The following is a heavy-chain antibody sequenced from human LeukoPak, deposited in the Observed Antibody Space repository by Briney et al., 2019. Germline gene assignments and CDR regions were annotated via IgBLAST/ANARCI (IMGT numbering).Heavy chain of an antibody. CDR2: IIPIFGTA. V-gene: IGHV1-69*05. Sequence: ASVKVSCKASGGTFSSYAISWVRQAPGQGLEWMGGIIPIFGTANYAQKFQGRVTMTRNTSISTAYMELSSLRSEDTAVYYCFLSSSSWLIDYWGQGTLVTVSS. D-gene: IGHD6-13*01. CDR1: GGTFSSYA. CDR3: FLSSSSWLIDY. J-gene: IGHJ4*02.